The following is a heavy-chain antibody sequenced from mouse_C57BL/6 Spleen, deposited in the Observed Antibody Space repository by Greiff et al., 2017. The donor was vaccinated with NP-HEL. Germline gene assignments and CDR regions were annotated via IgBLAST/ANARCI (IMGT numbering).Heavy chain of an antibody. D-gene: IGHD3-2*02. Sequence: VQVVESGPELVKPGASVKISCKASGYAFSSSWMNWVKQRPGKGLEWIGRIYPGDGDTNYNGKFKGKATLTADKSSSTAYMQLSSLTSEDSAVYFCARGDSSGYGGYWGQGTTLTVSS. CDR1: GYAFSSSW. V-gene: IGHV1-82*01. CDR3: ARGDSSGYGGY. J-gene: IGHJ2*01. CDR2: IYPGDGDT.